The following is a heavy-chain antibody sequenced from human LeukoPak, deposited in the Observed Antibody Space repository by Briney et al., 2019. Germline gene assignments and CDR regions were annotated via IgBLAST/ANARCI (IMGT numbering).Heavy chain of an antibody. CDR1: GFTFSSYA. J-gene: IGHJ6*02. CDR3: AKAYVLLWFGEENGMDV. Sequence: GGSLRLSCAASGFTFSSYAMSWVRQAPGKGLEWVSAISGSGGSTYYADSVKGRFTISRDNSKNTLYLQMNSLRAEDTAVYYCAKAYVLLWFGEENGMDVWGQGTTVTVSS. D-gene: IGHD3-10*01. CDR2: ISGSGGST. V-gene: IGHV3-23*01.